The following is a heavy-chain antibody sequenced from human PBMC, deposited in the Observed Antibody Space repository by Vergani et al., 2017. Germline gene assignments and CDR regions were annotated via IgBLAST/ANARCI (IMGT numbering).Heavy chain of an antibody. V-gene: IGHV3-30-3*01. D-gene: IGHD2-15*01. CDR1: GFTFSSYA. Sequence: QVQLVESGGGVVQPGRSLRLSCAASGFTFSSYAMHWVRQAPGKGLEWVAVISYDGSNKYYADSVKGRFTISRDNSKNTLYLQMNSLRAEDTAVYYCARAGGQLLLLIYYYYMDVWGKGTTVTVSS. J-gene: IGHJ6*03. CDR3: ARAGGQLLLLIYYYYMDV. CDR2: ISYDGSNK.